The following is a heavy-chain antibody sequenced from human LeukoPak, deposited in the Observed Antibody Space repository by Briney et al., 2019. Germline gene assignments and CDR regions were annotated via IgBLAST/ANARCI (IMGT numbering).Heavy chain of an antibody. J-gene: IGHJ6*02. CDR1: GFTFSSYA. V-gene: IGHV3-23*01. D-gene: IGHD3-10*01. CDR3: AKDRYYGSGSYYAYYYYGMDV. Sequence: PGGSLRLSCAASGFTFSSYAMNWVRQAPGKGLEWVSAISGSGGRTYYADSVKGRFTISRDNSKSTLYLQMNSLRAEDTAVYYCAKDRYYGSGSYYAYYYYGMDVWGQGTTVTVSS. CDR2: ISGSGGRT.